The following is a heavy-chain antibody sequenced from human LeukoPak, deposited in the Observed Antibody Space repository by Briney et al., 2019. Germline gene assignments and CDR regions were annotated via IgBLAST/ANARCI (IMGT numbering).Heavy chain of an antibody. CDR2: MNPNSGNT. CDR1: GYTFTSYD. D-gene: IGHD6-13*01. Sequence: ASVKVSCKASGYTFTSYDINWVRQATGQGLEWMGWMNPNSGNTGYAQKFQGRVTMTRNTSISTAYMELSSLRSEDTAVYYCARALIAAAGKQGYYGMDVWGQGTTVTGSS. CDR3: ARALIAAAGKQGYYGMDV. J-gene: IGHJ6*02. V-gene: IGHV1-8*01.